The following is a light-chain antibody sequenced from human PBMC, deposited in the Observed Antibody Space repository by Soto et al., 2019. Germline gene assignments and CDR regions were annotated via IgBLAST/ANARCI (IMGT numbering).Light chain of an antibody. CDR1: TSNIGSHF. Sequence: QSVLTQPPAASGTPGQRVVISCSGTTSNIGSHFVHWYQQLPGAAPKLIIHMNDQRPSGVPDRISGAKSGTSASLAISGLRSADEALYFCATWDDSLGGYVVFGEGTKLTVL. CDR3: ATWDDSLGGYVV. V-gene: IGLV1-47*01. J-gene: IGLJ2*01. CDR2: MND.